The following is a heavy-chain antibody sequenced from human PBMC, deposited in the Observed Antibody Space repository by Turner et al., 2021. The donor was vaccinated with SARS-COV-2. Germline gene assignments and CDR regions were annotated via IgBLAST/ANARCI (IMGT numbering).Heavy chain of an antibody. CDR3: ARGETIAVAGTQYIDY. CDR1: GYTFPDYY. CDR2: SNPNSGGT. D-gene: IGHD6-19*01. J-gene: IGHJ4*02. Sequence: QVQLVQSGAEVKTPGASVKVSCTASGYTFPDYYMHWVRQAPGQGLEWMGWSNPNSGGTNNAQKFQCRVTMTRDTSISTAYMELSRLRSDDTAVYYCARGETIAVAGTQYIDYWGQGTLVTVSS. V-gene: IGHV1-2*02.